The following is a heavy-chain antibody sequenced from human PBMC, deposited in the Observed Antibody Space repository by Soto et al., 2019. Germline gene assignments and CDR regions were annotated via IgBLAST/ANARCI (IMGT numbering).Heavy chain of an antibody. CDR2: MNPNSGNT. J-gene: IGHJ6*02. CDR3: AREISYGLDV. V-gene: IGHV1-8*01. CDR1: GYTFTSYD. Sequence: QVQLVQSGAEVKKPGASVKVSCKASGYTFTSYDINWVRQATGQGREWMGWMNPNSGNTGYAQKFQGRVTMTRNTSITTAYMELGSLSSEDRAVYYCAREISYGLDVWGQGTTVTVSS.